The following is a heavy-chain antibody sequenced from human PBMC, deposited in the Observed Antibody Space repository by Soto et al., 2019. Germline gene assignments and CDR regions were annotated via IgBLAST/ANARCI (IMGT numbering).Heavy chain of an antibody. D-gene: IGHD1-1*01. CDR2: IYYTGGT. Sequence: PSETLSLTFTFSCVSISTGGYYWSWIRQHPGRGLEWIGYIYYTGGTFYNPSLKSRVTMSLDTSENQFSLKLSSVTVADTAVYYCARGSQLERDDFDIWGQGTMVTVSS. CDR3: ARGSQLERDDFDI. CDR1: CVSISTGGYY. V-gene: IGHV4-31*03. J-gene: IGHJ3*02.